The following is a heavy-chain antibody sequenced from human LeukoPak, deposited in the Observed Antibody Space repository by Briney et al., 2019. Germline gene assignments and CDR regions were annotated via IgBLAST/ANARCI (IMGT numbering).Heavy chain of an antibody. CDR1: GFNFRNYA. Sequence: GGSLRLSCAASGFNFRNYAMHWVRQAPGKEPEWVALIRFDGSHKYYADSVKGRFTVSRDNSRDTLSLQMSSLRAEDTAVYYCTRSAYCTGGTCYSKTFDYWGQGTLVTVSS. D-gene: IGHD2-15*01. V-gene: IGHV3-30*02. CDR3: TRSAYCTGGTCYSKTFDY. CDR2: IRFDGSHK. J-gene: IGHJ4*02.